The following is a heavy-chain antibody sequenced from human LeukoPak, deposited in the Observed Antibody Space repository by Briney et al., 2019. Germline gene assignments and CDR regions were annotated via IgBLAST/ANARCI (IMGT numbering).Heavy chain of an antibody. Sequence: GGSLRLSCAASGLPFSSYAMHWVRQAPRKGLEWVAVISYDGSNKYYADSVKGRFTISRDNSKKTMYLQMNSLTTEDTAVYYCARAYSSGWYGDFDYWGQGTLVTVSS. D-gene: IGHD6-19*01. J-gene: IGHJ4*02. CDR3: ARAYSSGWYGDFDY. CDR1: GLPFSSYA. V-gene: IGHV3-30*04. CDR2: ISYDGSNK.